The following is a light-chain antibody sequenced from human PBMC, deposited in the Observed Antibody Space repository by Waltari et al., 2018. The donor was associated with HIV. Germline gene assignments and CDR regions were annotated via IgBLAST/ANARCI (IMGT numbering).Light chain of an antibody. CDR1: TSDVGSYDF. CDR3: SSYANTNTVI. Sequence: QSALTQPASVSGSPGQSITISCGGTTSDVGSYDFVSWYQQHPGKAPRLMIHEVTKRASGTSTRFSGSKSGKTAYLTISGLQSEDEGVYYCSSYANTNTVIFGGGTKLTVL. V-gene: IGLV2-14*01. J-gene: IGLJ2*01. CDR2: EVT.